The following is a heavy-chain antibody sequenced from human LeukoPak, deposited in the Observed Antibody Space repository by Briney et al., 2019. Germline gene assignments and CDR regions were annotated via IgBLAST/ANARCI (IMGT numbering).Heavy chain of an antibody. V-gene: IGHV3-23*01. J-gene: IGHJ4*02. CDR1: GFTFSSYA. CDR2: ISGSGGST. D-gene: IGHD6-19*01. Sequence: GGSLRLSCAASGFTFSSYAMSWVRQAPGKGLEWVSAISGSGGSTYYADSVKGRFTISRDNSKNTLYLQMNSLRAEDTAVYYCAKWGQGGWYETHFDYWGQGTLVTVSS. CDR3: AKWGQGGWYETHFDY.